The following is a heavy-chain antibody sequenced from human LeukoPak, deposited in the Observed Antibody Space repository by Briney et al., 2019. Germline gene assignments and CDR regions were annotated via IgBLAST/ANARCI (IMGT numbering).Heavy chain of an antibody. CDR2: ISRSSSYT. D-gene: IGHD6-13*01. Sequence: PGGSLRLSCVVSGFTFSDYYMSWIRQAPGKGLEWVSYISRSSSYTNYADSVKGRFTISRDNAKNSLYLHMNSLRAEDTAVYYCARGYSTTWTYGDYWGQGTLVTVSS. V-gene: IGHV3-11*06. CDR1: GFTFSDYY. CDR3: ARGYSTTWTYGDY. J-gene: IGHJ4*02.